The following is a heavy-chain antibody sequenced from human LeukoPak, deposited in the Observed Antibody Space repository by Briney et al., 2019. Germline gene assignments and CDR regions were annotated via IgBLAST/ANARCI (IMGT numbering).Heavy chain of an antibody. J-gene: IGHJ3*02. CDR3: ASRGVVTGWYDAFDI. D-gene: IGHD1-14*01. CDR1: GFTFSSYS. Sequence: GGSLRLSCAASGFTFSSYSMNWVRQAPGKGLEWVSSISSSSSYIYYADSVKGRFTISRDNAKNSLYLQMNSLRAEDTAVYYCASRGVVTGWYDAFDIWGQGTMVTVSS. CDR2: ISSSSSYI. V-gene: IGHV3-21*01.